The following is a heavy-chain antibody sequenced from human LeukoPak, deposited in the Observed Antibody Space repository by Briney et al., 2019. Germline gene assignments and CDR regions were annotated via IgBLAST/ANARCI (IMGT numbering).Heavy chain of an antibody. CDR3: ASIYCSGGSCYLDY. D-gene: IGHD2-15*01. CDR1: GFTFSSYW. Sequence: GGSLRLSCAASGFTFSSYWMSWVRQAPGKGLEWVANIKQDGSEKYYLDSVKGRFTISRDNAKNSLYLQMNSLRAEDTAVYYCASIYCSGGSCYLDYWGQGTLVTVSS. V-gene: IGHV3-7*03. CDR2: IKQDGSEK. J-gene: IGHJ4*02.